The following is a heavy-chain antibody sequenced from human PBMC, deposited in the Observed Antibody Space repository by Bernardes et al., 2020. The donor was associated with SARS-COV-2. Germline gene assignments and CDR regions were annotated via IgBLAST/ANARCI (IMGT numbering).Heavy chain of an antibody. V-gene: IGHV1-2*02. CDR2: INPTNGGT. D-gene: IGHD1-7*01. Sequence: ASVKVSCKASGYTFSDSYIHWVRQAPGQGLAWMGWINPTNGGTNYAANFQGRLFMTTDASISTANMELRRLTSDDSAIYYCARGRTARWGNYNLDVWGLGTTVTVSS. CDR3: ARGRTARWGNYNLDV. CDR1: GYTFSDSY. J-gene: IGHJ6*02.